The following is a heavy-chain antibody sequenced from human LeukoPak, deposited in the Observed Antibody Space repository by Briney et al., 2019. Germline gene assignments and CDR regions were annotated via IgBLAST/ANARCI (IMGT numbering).Heavy chain of an antibody. CDR3: AKVKGEVIGAFDI. CDR1: RVTFSRYD. Sequence: GGSLRLSCTASRVTFSRYDMHWVRQAPGKGLEWVGVISYNGNNRYYAYSVKGLFIFSRYTSNNTSSLQMNSLRDEDTAVYYCAKVKGEVIGAFDIWGQGTMVTVSS. D-gene: IGHD3-16*01. V-gene: IGHV3-30*18. CDR2: ISYNGNNR. J-gene: IGHJ3*02.